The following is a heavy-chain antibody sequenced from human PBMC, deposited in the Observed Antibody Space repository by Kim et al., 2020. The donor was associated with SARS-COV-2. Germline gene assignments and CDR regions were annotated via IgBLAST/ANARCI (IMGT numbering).Heavy chain of an antibody. CDR2: ISWNSGTI. CDR3: AKNSDYDYSFYS. D-gene: IGHD5-12*01. V-gene: IGHV3-9*01. J-gene: IGHJ1*01. CDR1: GFRFNDYA. Sequence: GGSLRLSCAASGFRFNDYAMHWVRQAPGKGLEWVSGISWNSGTIDYADSVKGRFTISRDTAKNSLFLQMNSLRTNDTAFFYCAKNSDYDYSFYSWCQSTL.